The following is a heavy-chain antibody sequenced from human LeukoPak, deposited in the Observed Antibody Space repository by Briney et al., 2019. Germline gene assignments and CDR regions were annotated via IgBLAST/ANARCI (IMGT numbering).Heavy chain of an antibody. CDR3: ASQNSGYDPLDH. CDR1: GGSISSGGYY. D-gene: IGHD5-12*01. Sequence: SETLSLTCTVSGGSISSGGYYWSWIRQHPGKGLEWIGYIYYSGSTYYNPSLKSRVTISVDTSKNQFSLNLSSVTAADTAVYYCASQNSGYDPLDHWGQGTLVTVSS. CDR2: IYYSGST. J-gene: IGHJ4*02. V-gene: IGHV4-31*03.